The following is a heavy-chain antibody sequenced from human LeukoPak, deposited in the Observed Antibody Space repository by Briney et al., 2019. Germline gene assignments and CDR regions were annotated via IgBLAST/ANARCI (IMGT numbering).Heavy chain of an antibody. CDR1: GYSFTSYW. V-gene: IGHV5-51*01. CDR2: IYPGDSDT. Sequence: GKSLKISCKGSGYSFTSYWIGWVRQMPGKGLEWMGIIYPGDSDTRYSPSFQGQVTISADKSISTAYLQWSSLKASDTAMYYCARCQAYCGGDFSWGGGNWFDPWGQGTLVTVSS. D-gene: IGHD2-21*02. CDR3: ARCQAYCGGDFSWGGGNWFDP. J-gene: IGHJ5*02.